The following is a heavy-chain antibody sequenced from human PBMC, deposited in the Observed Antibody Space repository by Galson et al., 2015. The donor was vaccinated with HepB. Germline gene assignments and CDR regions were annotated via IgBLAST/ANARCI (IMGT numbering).Heavy chain of an antibody. D-gene: IGHD3-10*01. Sequence: SVKVSCKASGYTFTSYYMHWVRQAPGQGLEWMGIINPSGGSTSYAQKLQGRVTMTRDTSTSTVYMELSSLRPEDTAVYYCARDGTFHYYGSGSYSYYYYGMDVWGQGTTVTVSS. CDR1: GYTFTSYY. J-gene: IGHJ6*02. CDR3: ARDGTFHYYGSGSYSYYYYGMDV. CDR2: INPSGGST. V-gene: IGHV1-46*04.